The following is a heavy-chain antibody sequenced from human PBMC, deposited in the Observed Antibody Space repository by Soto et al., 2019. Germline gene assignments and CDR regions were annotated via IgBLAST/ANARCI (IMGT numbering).Heavy chain of an antibody. Sequence: GGSLRLSCAASGFTFSSYAMSWVRQAPGKGLEWVSAISGSGGSTYYADSVKGRFTISRDNSKNTLYLQMNSLRAEDTAVYYCAKDASTSDRLYYYYGMDVWGQGTTVTVSS. D-gene: IGHD2-2*01. J-gene: IGHJ6*02. V-gene: IGHV3-23*01. CDR3: AKDASTSDRLYYYYGMDV. CDR2: ISGSGGST. CDR1: GFTFSSYA.